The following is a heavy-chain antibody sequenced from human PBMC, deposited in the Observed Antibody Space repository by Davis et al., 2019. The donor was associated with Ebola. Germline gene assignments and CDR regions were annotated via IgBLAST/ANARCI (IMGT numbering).Heavy chain of an antibody. Sequence: ASVKVSCKASGYTFTSYYMHWVRQAPGQGLEWMGIINPSGGSTNYAQKFQGRVTITADKSTSTAYMELSSLRSEDTAVYYCARFGIVGATNAFDIWGQGTMVTVSS. V-gene: IGHV1-46*01. CDR1: GYTFTSYY. CDR3: ARFGIVGATNAFDI. J-gene: IGHJ3*02. D-gene: IGHD1-26*01. CDR2: INPSGGST.